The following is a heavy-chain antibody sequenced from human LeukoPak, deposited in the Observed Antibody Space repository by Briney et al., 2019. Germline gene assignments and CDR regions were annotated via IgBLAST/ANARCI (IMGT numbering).Heavy chain of an antibody. V-gene: IGHV1-69*13. D-gene: IGHD3-22*01. CDR3: ARGPRATYYYDSSGFDGAFEV. J-gene: IGHJ3*01. CDR1: SVTFSRYS. CDR2: IIPVFGTA. Sequence: GASVKVSCKASSVTFSRYSVSWVRQAPGQGPEWVGRIIPVFGTANYAQQFHGRVVITADESTSTVHMAMSSLRSDDTAMYYCARGPRATYYYDSSGFDGAFEVWGQGTMVTVSS.